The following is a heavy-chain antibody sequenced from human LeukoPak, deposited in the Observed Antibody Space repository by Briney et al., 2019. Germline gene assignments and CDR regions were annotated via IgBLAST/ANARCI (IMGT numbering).Heavy chain of an antibody. CDR1: GGSISGFY. D-gene: IGHD3-10*01. J-gene: IGHJ4*02. Sequence: SETLSLICTVSGGSISGFYWSWIRQPPGKGLEWIGYIYYTGSTNYNPSLKSRVTISVDTSKNQFSLKLSSVTAVDTAVYYCARYGSGSYRQFDYWGQGTLVTVSS. CDR3: ARYGSGSYRQFDY. CDR2: IYYTGST. V-gene: IGHV4-59*01.